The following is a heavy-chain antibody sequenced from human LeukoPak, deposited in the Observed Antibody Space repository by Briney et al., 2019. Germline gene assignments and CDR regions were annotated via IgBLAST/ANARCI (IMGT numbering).Heavy chain of an antibody. V-gene: IGHV3-53*01. CDR1: GFTVSSNY. CDR2: IYSGGST. CDR3: ARVPGHYGMDV. D-gene: IGHD1-14*01. Sequence: GGSLRLSCAASGFTVSSNYMSWVRQAPGKGLEWVSVIYSGGSTYYADSVKGRFTISRDNSKSTLYLQMNSLRAEDTAVYYCARVPGHYGMDVWGQGTTVTVSS. J-gene: IGHJ6*02.